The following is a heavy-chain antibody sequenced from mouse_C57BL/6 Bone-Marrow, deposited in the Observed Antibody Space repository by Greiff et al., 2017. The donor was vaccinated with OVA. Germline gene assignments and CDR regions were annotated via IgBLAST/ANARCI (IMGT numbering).Heavy chain of an antibody. CDR1: GFTFSSYG. Sequence: DVKLQESGGDLVKPGGSLKLSCAASGFTFSSYGMSWVRQTPDKRLEWVATISSGGSYTYYPDSVKGRFTISRDNAKNTLYLQMSSLKSEDTAMDYCARHYYGSSYYWGQGTTLTVSS. J-gene: IGHJ2*01. D-gene: IGHD1-1*01. V-gene: IGHV5-6*02. CDR2: ISSGGSYT. CDR3: ARHYYGSSYY.